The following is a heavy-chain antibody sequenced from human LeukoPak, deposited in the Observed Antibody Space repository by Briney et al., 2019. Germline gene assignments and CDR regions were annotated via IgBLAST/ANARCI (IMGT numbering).Heavy chain of an antibody. D-gene: IGHD3-10*01. V-gene: IGHV4-34*01. CDR3: ARGPVLLWFGERRFDP. CDR2: INNSGST. CDR1: GGSFSGYY. J-gene: IGHJ5*02. Sequence: SETLSLTCALYGGSFSGYYWGWIRPPPGKGLGWNGEINNSGSTNYNPSLKSRVTISVDTYKNQFSLKLSSVSAADTAVYYCARGPVLLWFGERRFDPWGQGTLVTVSS.